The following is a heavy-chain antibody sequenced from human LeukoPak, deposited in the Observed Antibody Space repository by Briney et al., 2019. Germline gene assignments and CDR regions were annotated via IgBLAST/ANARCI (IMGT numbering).Heavy chain of an antibody. J-gene: IGHJ5*02. Sequence: GGSLRLSCAASGFTFSSHWMHCVRQAPGKGLVWVSRINSDGSSTSYADSVKGRFTISRDNAKNTLYLQMNSLRAEDTAVYYCARSMATGLNSFDPRGQGTLVTVSS. CDR2: INSDGSST. CDR1: GFTFSSHW. D-gene: IGHD5-24*01. V-gene: IGHV3-74*01. CDR3: ARSMATGLNSFDP.